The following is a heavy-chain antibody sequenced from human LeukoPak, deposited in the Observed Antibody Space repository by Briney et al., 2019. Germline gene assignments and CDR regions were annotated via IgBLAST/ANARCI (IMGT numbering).Heavy chain of an antibody. CDR1: GGSISSSSYY. D-gene: IGHD5-18*01. CDR3: ARVGTPMVTVDY. Sequence: SETLSLTCTVSGGSISSSSYYWGWIRQPPGKGLEWIGSIYYSGSTYYNPSLKSRVTISVDMSKNQFSLKLSSVTAADTAVYYCARVGTPMVTVDYWGQGTLVTVSS. CDR2: IYYSGST. V-gene: IGHV4-39*07. J-gene: IGHJ4*02.